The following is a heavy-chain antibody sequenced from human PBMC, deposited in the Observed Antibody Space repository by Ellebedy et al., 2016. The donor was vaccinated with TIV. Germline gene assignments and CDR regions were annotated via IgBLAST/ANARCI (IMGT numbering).Heavy chain of an antibody. V-gene: IGHV3-33*01. CDR2: IWYDGSNK. D-gene: IGHD3-10*01. CDR1: GFTFSSYG. J-gene: IGHJ6*02. CDR3: AREPMVRGVIRRGYAMDV. Sequence: GGSLRLXXAASGFTFSSYGMHWVRQAPGKGLEWVAVIWYDGSNKYYADSVKGRFTISRDNSKNTLYLQMNSLRAEDTAVYYCAREPMVRGVIRRGYAMDVWGQGTTVTVPS.